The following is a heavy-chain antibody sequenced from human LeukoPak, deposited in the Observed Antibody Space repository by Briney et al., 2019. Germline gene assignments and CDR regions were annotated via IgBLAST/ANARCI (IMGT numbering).Heavy chain of an antibody. V-gene: IGHV3-74*01. J-gene: IGHJ4*02. Sequence: PGGSLRLSCAASGFTFGDYWMHWVRQVPGKGLVWVSRINRSGSNTAYADSVKGRFTISRDNAKNTLYLQMDSLRADDTGVYYFARSSHADDYWGQGTLVTVSS. CDR1: GFTFGDYW. CDR3: ARSSHADDY. D-gene: IGHD6-13*01. CDR2: INRSGSNT.